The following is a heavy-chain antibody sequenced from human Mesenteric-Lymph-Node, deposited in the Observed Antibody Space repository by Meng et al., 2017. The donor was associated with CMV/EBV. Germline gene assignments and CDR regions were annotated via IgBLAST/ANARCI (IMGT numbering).Heavy chain of an antibody. Sequence: LSLTCAASGFTFSAYGMHWLRQAPGKGLEWVGFIRYDGSVKYYGDQLMGRFTISRDNSENTLFLQMNSLRAEDTAVYYCAKDLEITFGGVIVTGFDYWGQGMMVTVSS. J-gene: IGHJ4*02. CDR3: AKDLEITFGGVIVTGFDY. CDR2: IRYDGSVK. CDR1: GFTFSAYG. D-gene: IGHD3-16*02. V-gene: IGHV3-30*02.